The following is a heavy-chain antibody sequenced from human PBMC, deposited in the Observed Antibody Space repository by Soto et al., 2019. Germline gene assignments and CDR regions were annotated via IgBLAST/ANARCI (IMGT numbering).Heavy chain of an antibody. Sequence: ASVKVSCKASGYTFTSYGISWVRQAPGQGLEWMGWISAYNGNTNYAQKLQGRVTMTTDTSTSTAYMELSSLRSEDTAVYYCASRQVVAGTNDYYYGMDVWGQGTTVTVSS. CDR2: ISAYNGNT. J-gene: IGHJ6*02. V-gene: IGHV1-18*01. CDR3: ASRQVVAGTNDYYYGMDV. CDR1: GYTFTSYG. D-gene: IGHD6-19*01.